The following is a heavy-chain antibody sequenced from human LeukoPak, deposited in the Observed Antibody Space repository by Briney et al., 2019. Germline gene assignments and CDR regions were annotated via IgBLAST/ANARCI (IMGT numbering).Heavy chain of an antibody. Sequence: ASVKVSCKASGYTFTSYDINWVRQATGQGLEWMGWMNPNSGNTGYAQKFQGRVTITRNTSISTAYMELSSLRSEDTAVYYCARVRRDCSSTSCYFSPYYYMDVWGKGTTATVSS. V-gene: IGHV1-8*03. D-gene: IGHD2-2*01. CDR1: GYTFTSYD. J-gene: IGHJ6*03. CDR3: ARVRRDCSSTSCYFSPYYYMDV. CDR2: MNPNSGNT.